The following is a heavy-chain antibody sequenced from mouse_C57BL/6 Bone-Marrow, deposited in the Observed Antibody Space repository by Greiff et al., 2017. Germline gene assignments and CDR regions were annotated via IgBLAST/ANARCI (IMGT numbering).Heavy chain of an antibody. CDR2: ISRGGDYT. CDR3: TRERGYGSSPYYFDY. Sequence: EVMLVESGDGLVKPGGSLKLSCAASGFTFSSYAMSWVRQTPEQRLEWVAYISRGGDYTYSADTLKGQFTISRDTARNTLYLQMSSLKSEDTAMYYCTRERGYGSSPYYFDYWGQGTTLTVSS. D-gene: IGHD1-1*01. J-gene: IGHJ2*01. CDR1: GFTFSSYA. V-gene: IGHV5-9-1*02.